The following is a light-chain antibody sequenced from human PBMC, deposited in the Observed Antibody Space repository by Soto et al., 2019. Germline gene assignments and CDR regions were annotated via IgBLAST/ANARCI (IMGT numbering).Light chain of an antibody. CDR2: YVT. V-gene: IGLV2-11*01. CDR3: SSYTSSSTLVV. CDR1: SGDVGGYNY. J-gene: IGLJ2*01. Sequence: QSVLSQPRSVSGSPGQSVTISCTGTSGDVGGYNYVSWYQQNPGKAPKLMIYYVTERPSGVPDRFSGSKSGNTASLTISGLQTEDEADYYCSSYTSSSTLVVFGGGTQLTVL.